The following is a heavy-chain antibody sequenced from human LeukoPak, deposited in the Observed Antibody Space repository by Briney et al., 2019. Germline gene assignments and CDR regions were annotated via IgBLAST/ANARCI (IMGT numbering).Heavy chain of an antibody. J-gene: IGHJ4*02. V-gene: IGHV3-23*01. CDR1: GFTFSNYA. CDR2: ITGSGGNT. Sequence: GGSLRLSCAASGFTFSNYAMSWVRQAPGKGLEGVSAITGSGGNTYYADSVKGRFTISRDNSKNTVFLQMNSLRAEDTAVYYCAKWGDYDVLSGYYVSDYWGQGTLVTVSS. CDR3: AKWGDYDVLSGYYVSDY. D-gene: IGHD3-9*01.